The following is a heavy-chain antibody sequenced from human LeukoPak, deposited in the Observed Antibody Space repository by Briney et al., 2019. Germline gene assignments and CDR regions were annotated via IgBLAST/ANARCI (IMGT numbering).Heavy chain of an antibody. V-gene: IGHV4-30-2*01. Sequence: SETLSLTCAVSGGSISSGGYSWSWIRQPPGKGLEWIGYIYHSGSTYYNPSLKSRVTISVDRSKNQFSLKLSSVTAADTAVYYCAREGGAAAADAFDIWGQGTMVTVSS. CDR1: GGSISSGGYS. CDR3: AREGGAAAADAFDI. CDR2: IYHSGST. J-gene: IGHJ3*02. D-gene: IGHD6-13*01.